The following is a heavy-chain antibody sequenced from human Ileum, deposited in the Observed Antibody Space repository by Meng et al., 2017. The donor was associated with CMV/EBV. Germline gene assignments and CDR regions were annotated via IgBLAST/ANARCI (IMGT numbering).Heavy chain of an antibody. Sequence: GESLKISCAASTFAFRDYWMHWVRQAPGKGLEWISRISSDGSITFYADSVKGRFTISRDNARNTLSLQMDSLRVEDTAVFYCARGGGALDIWGQGTMVTVSS. CDR2: ISSDGSIT. CDR1: TFAFRDYW. J-gene: IGHJ3*02. D-gene: IGHD3-10*01. V-gene: IGHV3-74*01. CDR3: ARGGGALDI.